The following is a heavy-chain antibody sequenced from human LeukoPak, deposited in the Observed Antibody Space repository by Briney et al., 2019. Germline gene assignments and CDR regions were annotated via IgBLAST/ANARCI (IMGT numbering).Heavy chain of an antibody. CDR3: ARVHSGIAARPSY. D-gene: IGHD6-6*01. V-gene: IGHV4-39*01. CDR2: IYYSGST. J-gene: IGHJ4*02. Sequence: SETLSLTCTVSGGSISSYYWSWIRQPPGKGLEWIGSIYYSGSTYYNPSLKSRVTISVDTSKNQFSLKLSSVTAADTAVYYCARVHSGIAARPSYWGQGTLVTVSS. CDR1: GGSISSYY.